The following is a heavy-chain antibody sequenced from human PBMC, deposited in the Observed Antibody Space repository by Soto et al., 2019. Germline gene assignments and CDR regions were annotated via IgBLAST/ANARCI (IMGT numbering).Heavy chain of an antibody. Sequence: QVQLMQSGAEVKKPGSSVKVSCKASGGNPSNSAISWVRQAPGQGPEWMGGIIPVFGIVNYAQKFQGRVTITADEGTNTAHMELSRLRSEDTAMYYCATDRIVVVGSSAYYGMDVWGQGTTVTVSS. V-gene: IGHV1-69*01. CDR2: IIPVFGIV. J-gene: IGHJ6*02. CDR3: ATDRIVVVGSSAYYGMDV. CDR1: GGNPSNSA. D-gene: IGHD3-22*01.